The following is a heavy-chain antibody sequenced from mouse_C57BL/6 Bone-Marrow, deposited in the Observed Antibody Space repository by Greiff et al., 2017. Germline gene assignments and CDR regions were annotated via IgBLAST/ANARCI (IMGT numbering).Heavy chain of an antibody. Sequence: QVQLQQPGAELVKPGASVKVSCKASGYTFTSYWMHWVKQRPGQGLEWIGRIHPSDSDTNYNQKFKGKATLTVDKPSSTAYMQLSSLTSEDSAVYYCAIFITTVVRYFDVWGTGTTVTVSS. D-gene: IGHD1-1*01. J-gene: IGHJ1*03. CDR3: AIFITTVVRYFDV. CDR1: GYTFTSYW. CDR2: IHPSDSDT. V-gene: IGHV1-74*01.